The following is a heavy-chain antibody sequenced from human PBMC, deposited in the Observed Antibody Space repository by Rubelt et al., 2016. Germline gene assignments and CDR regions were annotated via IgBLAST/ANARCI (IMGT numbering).Heavy chain of an antibody. V-gene: IGHV3-30*07. CDR2: ISYDGSNK. J-gene: IGHJ5*02. Sequence: GVISYDGSNKYYADSVKGRFTISRDNAKNSLYLQMNSLRAEDTAVYYCARAGPGPWGQGTLVTVSS. CDR3: ARAGPGP.